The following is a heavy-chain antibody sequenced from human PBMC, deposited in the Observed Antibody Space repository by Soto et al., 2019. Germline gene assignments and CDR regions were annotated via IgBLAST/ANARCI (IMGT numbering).Heavy chain of an antibody. Sequence: QVQLVQSGAGVKKPGASVKVSCKASGYTFTSYGISWVRQAPGQGLEWMGWISAHNGNTNYAQKLQARVTMTTDTFTSTAYRELRSLRSDDTAVYYCARDRASYALDYWGQGTLVTVSS. J-gene: IGHJ4*02. CDR2: ISAHNGNT. V-gene: IGHV1-18*01. CDR1: GYTFTSYG. CDR3: ARDRASYALDY. D-gene: IGHD1-26*01.